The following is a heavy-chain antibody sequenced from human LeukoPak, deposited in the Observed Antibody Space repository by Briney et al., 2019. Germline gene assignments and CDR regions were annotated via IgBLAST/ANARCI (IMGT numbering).Heavy chain of an antibody. V-gene: IGHV4-4*07. D-gene: IGHD3-9*01. CDR1: GGGGSISSHY. J-gene: IGHJ4*02. CDR2: IYTSGST. Sequence: PSETLSLTCTVSGGGGSISSHYWSWIRQPAGKGLEWIGRIYTSGSTNYNPSLKSRVTISVDTSKNQFSLKLSSVTAADTAVYYCASDKTGYYNFDYWGQGTLVTVSS. CDR3: ASDKTGYYNFDY.